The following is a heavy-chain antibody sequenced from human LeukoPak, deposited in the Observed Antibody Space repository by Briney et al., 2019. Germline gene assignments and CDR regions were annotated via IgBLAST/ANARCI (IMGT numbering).Heavy chain of an antibody. CDR1: GGSFSGYY. V-gene: IGHV4-34*01. D-gene: IGHD1/OR15-1a*01. Sequence: SETLSLTCAVYGGSFSGYYWSWIRQPPGKGLEWIGEINHSGSTNYNPSFTSRVTMSVDRSRNQFSLKLTSVTAADTAVYYCARQKWEQQGRDYYFNGLDVWGPGTTVIVSS. CDR3: ARQKWEQQGRDYYFNGLDV. CDR2: INHSGST. J-gene: IGHJ6*02.